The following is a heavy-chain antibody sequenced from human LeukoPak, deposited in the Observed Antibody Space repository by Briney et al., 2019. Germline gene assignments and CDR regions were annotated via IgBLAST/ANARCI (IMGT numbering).Heavy chain of an antibody. CDR2: IIPISATA. J-gene: IGHJ4*02. CDR3: ARRSCSSTTCYTYFDY. Sequence: GASVKVSCKASGDTFSSYAIGWVRQAPGQGFEWMGGIIPISATANYAQKFQGRVTITADEPTSTVYMELNSLRSEDTAVYRCARRSCSSTTCYTYFDYWGQGTLVTVSS. V-gene: IGHV1-69*13. CDR1: GDTFSSYA. D-gene: IGHD2-2*02.